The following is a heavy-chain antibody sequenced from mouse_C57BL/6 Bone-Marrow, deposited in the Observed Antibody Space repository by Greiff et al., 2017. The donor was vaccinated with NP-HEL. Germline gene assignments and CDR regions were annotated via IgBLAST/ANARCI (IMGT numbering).Heavy chain of an antibody. V-gene: IGHV3-6*01. D-gene: IGHD2-4*01. CDR3: AREGNDYLWFAY. CDR1: GYSITSGYY. CDR2: ISYDGSN. Sequence: EVKLQESGPGLVKPSQSLSLTCSVTGYSITSGYYWNWIRQFPGNKLEWMGYISYDGSNNYNPSLKNRISITRDTSKNQFFLKLNSVTTEDTATYYCAREGNDYLWFAYWGQGTLVTVSA. J-gene: IGHJ3*01.